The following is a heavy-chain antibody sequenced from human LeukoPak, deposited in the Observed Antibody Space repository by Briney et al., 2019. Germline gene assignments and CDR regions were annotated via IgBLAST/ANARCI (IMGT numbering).Heavy chain of an antibody. J-gene: IGHJ4*02. CDR1: GFTFSSYS. Sequence: PGGSLRLSCAASGFTFSSYSMNWVRQAPGKGLERVSYISSSSSTIYYADSVKGRFTISRDNAKNSLYLQMNSLRAEDTAVYYCARRNYGDYWGQGTLVTVSS. CDR2: ISSSSSTI. CDR3: ARRNYGDY. V-gene: IGHV3-48*04.